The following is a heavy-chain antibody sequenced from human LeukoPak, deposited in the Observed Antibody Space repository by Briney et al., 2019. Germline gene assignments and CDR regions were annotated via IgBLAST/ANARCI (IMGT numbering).Heavy chain of an antibody. D-gene: IGHD3-16*02. V-gene: IGHV3-30*18. Sequence: GRSLRLSCVASGFTFSSYGMHWVRQAPGKGLEWVAFXSXDGSNENIADSVKGRFIISRDNSKNTLYLQMNSLRAEDTAVYYCAKGPAPRLGEFSYHALVDYWGQGTLVTVSS. J-gene: IGHJ4*02. CDR3: AKGPAPRLGEFSYHALVDY. CDR1: GFTFSSYG. CDR2: XSXDGSNE.